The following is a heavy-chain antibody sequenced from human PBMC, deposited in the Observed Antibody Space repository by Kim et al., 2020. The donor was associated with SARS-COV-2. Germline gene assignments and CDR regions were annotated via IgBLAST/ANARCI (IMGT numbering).Heavy chain of an antibody. D-gene: IGHD2-2*01. Sequence: GGSLRLSCAASGFTFSSYGMHWVRQAPGKGLEWVAVIWYDGSNKYYADSVKGRFTISRDNSKNTLYLQMNSLRAEDTAVYYCAREPIVVVPAATDYYYYGMDVWGQGTTVTVSS. CDR1: GFTFSSYG. V-gene: IGHV3-33*01. CDR2: IWYDGSNK. CDR3: AREPIVVVPAATDYYYYGMDV. J-gene: IGHJ6*02.